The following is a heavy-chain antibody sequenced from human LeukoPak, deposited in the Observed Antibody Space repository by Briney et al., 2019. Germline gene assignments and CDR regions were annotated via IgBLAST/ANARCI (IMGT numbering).Heavy chain of an antibody. V-gene: IGHV3-21*01. Sequence: GGSLRLSCAASGFTVSSNYMSWVRQAPGKGLEWVSSISSSSSYIYYADSVKGRFTISRDNAKNSLYLQMNSLRAEDTAVYYCARDLDSGSYLGYWGQGTLVTVSS. CDR3: ARDLDSGSYLGY. CDR1: GFTVSSNY. CDR2: ISSSSSYI. D-gene: IGHD1-26*01. J-gene: IGHJ4*02.